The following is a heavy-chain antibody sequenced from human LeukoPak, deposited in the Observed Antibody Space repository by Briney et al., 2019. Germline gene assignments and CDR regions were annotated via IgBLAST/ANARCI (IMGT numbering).Heavy chain of an antibody. CDR3: ARDGSYDFWSRNYYMDV. D-gene: IGHD3-3*01. Sequence: GGSLRLSCAASGFTFSSYWMSWVRQAPGKGLEWVATINQDGSDKNYVDSLKGRFTISRDNAKNSLYLQMNSLRAEDTAVYYCARDGSYDFWSRNYYMDVWGKGTTVTVSS. CDR1: GFTFSSYW. V-gene: IGHV3-7*01. J-gene: IGHJ6*03. CDR2: INQDGSDK.